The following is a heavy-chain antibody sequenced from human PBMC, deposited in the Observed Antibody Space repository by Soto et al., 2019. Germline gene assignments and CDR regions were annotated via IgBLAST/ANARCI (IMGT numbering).Heavy chain of an antibody. J-gene: IGHJ4*02. D-gene: IGHD1-1*01. CDR2: ISTSGSNI. CDR3: ARGELDRTIDY. CDR1: GLTFSGRS. V-gene: IGHV3-48*02. Sequence: PAGSLRLSCAASGLTFSGRSMNWVRQAPGKGLEWLAYISTSGSNIYYADSVKGRFTISRDNAKKSLFLQMNSLRDEATAVYYCARGELDRTIDYWGQGTLVTVSS.